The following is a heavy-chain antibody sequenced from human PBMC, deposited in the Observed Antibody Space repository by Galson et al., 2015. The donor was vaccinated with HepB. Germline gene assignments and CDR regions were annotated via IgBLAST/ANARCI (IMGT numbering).Heavy chain of an antibody. V-gene: IGHV3-43*01. J-gene: IGHJ1*01. CDR2: ISWDGGST. Sequence: SLRLSCAASGFTFDDYTMHWVRQAPGKGLEWVSLISWDGGSTYYADSVKGRFTISRDNSKNSLYLQMNSLRTEDTALYYCAKGEYYDSSGYYHAEVFQHWGQGTLVTVSS. D-gene: IGHD3-22*01. CDR1: GFTFDDYT. CDR3: AKGEYYDSSGYYHAEVFQH.